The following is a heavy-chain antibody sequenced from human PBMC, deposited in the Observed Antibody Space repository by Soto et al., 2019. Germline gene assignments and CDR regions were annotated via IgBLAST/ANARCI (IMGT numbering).Heavy chain of an antibody. CDR2: LYYTGST. D-gene: IGHD3-3*01. V-gene: IGHV4-59*01. CDR3: ARGGGYDFRSSQAPPIDV. Sequence: SETLSLTCNVSGGSISDFYWSWIRQSPRKRLEWIGYLYYTGSTNYNPALKSRVTISLDTSKNQFSLKVRSVTAADTAVYYCARGGGYDFRSSQAPPIDVWGQGTTVTVSS. J-gene: IGHJ6*02. CDR1: GGSISDFY.